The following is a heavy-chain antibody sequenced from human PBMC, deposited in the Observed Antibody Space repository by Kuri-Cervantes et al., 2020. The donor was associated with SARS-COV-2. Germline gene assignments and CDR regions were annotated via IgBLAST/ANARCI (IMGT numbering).Heavy chain of an antibody. Sequence: GGSLKISCAASGFTFSSYGMHWVRQAPGKGLEWVAVISYDGSNKYYADSVKGRFTISRDNSKNTLYLQMNSLRAEDTAVYYCAKGPRWGMGDARFDFWGQGTLVTVSS. CDR2: ISYDGSNK. J-gene: IGHJ4*02. CDR1: GFTFSSYG. D-gene: IGHD3-16*01. CDR3: AKGPRWGMGDARFDF. V-gene: IGHV3-30*18.